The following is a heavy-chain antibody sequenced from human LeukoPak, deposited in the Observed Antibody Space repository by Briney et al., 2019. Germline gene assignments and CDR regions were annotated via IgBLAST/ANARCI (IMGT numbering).Heavy chain of an antibody. V-gene: IGHV3-48*04. CDR2: ISSSSSTI. CDR1: GFTFSSYS. CDR3: ARGTIIAH. J-gene: IGHJ4*02. Sequence: PGGSLRLSCAPSGFTFSSYSMNWARQAPGKGLECLSYISSSSSTIYYADYVKGRFTISRDNAKNSLYLQTNSLRAEDTAVYYCARGTIIAHWGQGTLVTVSS. D-gene: IGHD2-21*01.